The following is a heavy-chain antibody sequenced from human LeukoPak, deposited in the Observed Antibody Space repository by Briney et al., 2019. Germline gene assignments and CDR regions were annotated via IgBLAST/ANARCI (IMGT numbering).Heavy chain of an antibody. D-gene: IGHD6-13*01. V-gene: IGHV3-23*01. CDR2: FSASDGSA. CDR3: AKARIAAAGTGAFDV. CDR1: GFTLSSYG. Sequence: GSLRLSCAASGFTLSSYGMTWVRRAPGKGLEWVSAFSASDGSAQYAESVRGRFTISRDNSKNTLYLQMDSLRAEDTTVYYCAKARIAAAGTGAFDVWGQRTTVTVSS. J-gene: IGHJ3*01.